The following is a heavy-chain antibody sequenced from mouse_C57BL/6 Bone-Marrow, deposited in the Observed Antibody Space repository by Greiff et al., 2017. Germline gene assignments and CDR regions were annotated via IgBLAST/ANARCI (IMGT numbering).Heavy chain of an antibody. CDR3: ARWVPLDY. CDR1: GYTFTSYW. CDR2: IDPSDSYT. Sequence: QVQLQQPGAELVRPGPSVKLSCKASGYTFTSYWMHWVKQRPGQGLEWIGVIDPSDSYTNYNQKFKGKATLTVDTSSSTAYRQRSILTSEDSAVYYCARWVPLDYWGKGTTLTVSS. J-gene: IGHJ2*01. V-gene: IGHV1-59*01.